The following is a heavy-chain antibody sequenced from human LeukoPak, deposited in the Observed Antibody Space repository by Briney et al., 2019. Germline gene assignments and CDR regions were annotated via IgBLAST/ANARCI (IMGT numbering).Heavy chain of an antibody. D-gene: IGHD4-17*01. V-gene: IGHV4-34*01. CDR3: ARGQSVYGDYVDY. CDR2: INHSGST. J-gene: IGHJ4*02. Sequence: SVTLSLTCAVYGGSFSGYYWSWIRQPPGKGLEWIGEINHSGSTNYNPSLKSRVTISVDTSKNQFSLKLSSVTAADTAVYYCARGQSVYGDYVDYWGQGTLVTVSS. CDR1: GGSFSGYY.